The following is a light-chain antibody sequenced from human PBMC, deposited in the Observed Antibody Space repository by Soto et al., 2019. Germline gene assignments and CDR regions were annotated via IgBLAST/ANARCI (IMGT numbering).Light chain of an antibody. CDR3: QQYESYSWT. CDR2: KAS. Sequence: DIQMTQSPSTLSASVGDRVTITCRASQSISTWLAWYQQKPGKAPKLLIYKASSLESGVPSRFSGSGSGTEFTLTISSLQPVDFATYYCQQYESYSWTFGQGTKVDI. CDR1: QSISTW. J-gene: IGKJ1*01. V-gene: IGKV1-5*03.